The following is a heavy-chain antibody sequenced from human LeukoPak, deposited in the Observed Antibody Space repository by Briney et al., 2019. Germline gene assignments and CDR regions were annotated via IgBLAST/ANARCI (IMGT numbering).Heavy chain of an antibody. CDR1: GFTFSSYG. CDR3: ARESPSGWQLAAVFDY. J-gene: IGHJ4*02. CDR2: IWYDGSNK. V-gene: IGHV3-33*01. D-gene: IGHD6-6*01. Sequence: GRSLRLSCAASGFTFSSYGMHWVRQAPGKGLEWVAVIWYDGSNKYYADSVKGRFTISRDNSKNTLYLQMNSLRAEDTAVYYCARESPSGWQLAAVFDYWGQGTLVTVSS.